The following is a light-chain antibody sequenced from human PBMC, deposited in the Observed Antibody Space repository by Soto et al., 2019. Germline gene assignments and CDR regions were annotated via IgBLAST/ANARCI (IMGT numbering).Light chain of an antibody. V-gene: IGKV1-39*01. J-gene: IGKJ1*01. CDR2: AAS. CDR3: QQSYSTPWW. Sequence: DIQMTHSPSSLSASVGDRVTITCRASQSISSYLNWYQQKPGKAPKLLIYAASSLQSGVPSRFSGSGSGTDFTLTISSLQPEDFATYYCQQSYSTPWWFGQGTKV. CDR1: QSISSY.